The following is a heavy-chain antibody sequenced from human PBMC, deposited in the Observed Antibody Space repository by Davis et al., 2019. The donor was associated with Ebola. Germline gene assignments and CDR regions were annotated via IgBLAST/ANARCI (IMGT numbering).Heavy chain of an antibody. Sequence: GGSLRLSCAASGFTFGNYAMTWARQAPGKGLEWVSAVTSSGGGTYYADSVKGRFTISRDNSKNTLYLQMNSLRVEDTAVYYCAKGGSGWPSDYSYGMGVWGKGTTVTVSS. D-gene: IGHD6-19*01. J-gene: IGHJ6*04. CDR2: VTSSGGGT. CDR3: AKGGSGWPSDYSYGMGV. CDR1: GFTFGNYA. V-gene: IGHV3-23*01.